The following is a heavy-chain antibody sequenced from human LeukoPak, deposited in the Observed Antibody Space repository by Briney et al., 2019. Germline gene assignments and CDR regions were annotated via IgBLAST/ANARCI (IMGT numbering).Heavy chain of an antibody. Sequence: GGSLRLSCTAPGFTFSSYAMSWVRQAPGKGLEWVSSISSSSSYIYYADSVKGRFTISRDNAKNSLYLQMNSLRAEDTAVYYCARASYYCSGGSCYSIYYYYYYMDVWGKGTTVTVSS. CDR3: ARASYYCSGGSCYSIYYYYYYMDV. CDR2: ISSSSSYI. J-gene: IGHJ6*03. CDR1: GFTFSSYA. V-gene: IGHV3-21*01. D-gene: IGHD2-15*01.